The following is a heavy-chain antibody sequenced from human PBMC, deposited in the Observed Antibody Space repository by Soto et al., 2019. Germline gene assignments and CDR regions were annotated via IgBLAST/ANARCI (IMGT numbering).Heavy chain of an antibody. CDR3: ARCITMVRGSSYHPDY. CDR1: GYTFTGYY. D-gene: IGHD3-10*01. Sequence: ASVKVSCKASGYTFTGYYMHWVRQAPGQGLEWMGWINPNSGGTNYAQKFQGWVTMTRDTSISTAYMELRSLRSDDTAMYYCARCITMVRGSSYHPDYWGQGTLVTVSS. V-gene: IGHV1-2*04. CDR2: INPNSGGT. J-gene: IGHJ4*02.